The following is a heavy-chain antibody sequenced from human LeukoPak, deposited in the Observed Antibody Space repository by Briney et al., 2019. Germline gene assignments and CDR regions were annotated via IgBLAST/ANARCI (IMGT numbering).Heavy chain of an antibody. CDR2: MSPNSGNT. J-gene: IGHJ4*02. V-gene: IGHV1-8*01. CDR3: ARGVGDLGDY. CDR1: GYTFTSYD. Sequence: VASVKVSCKASGYTFTSYDINWVRQATGQGFEWMGWMSPNSGNTDYAQKFQGRVTITRNTSISTAYMELSSLRSEDTAVYYCARGVGDLGDYWGQGTLVTVSS. D-gene: IGHD3-16*01.